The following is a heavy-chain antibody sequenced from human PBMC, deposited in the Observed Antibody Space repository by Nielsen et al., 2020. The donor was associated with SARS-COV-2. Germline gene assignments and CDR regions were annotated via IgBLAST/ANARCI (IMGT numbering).Heavy chain of an antibody. V-gene: IGHV4-4*07. J-gene: IGHJ4*02. CDR3: ARLGYVEMATNNYFDY. CDR1: GGSISSYY. Sequence: SETLSLTCTVSGGSISSYYWSWIRQPAGKGLEWIGRIYTSGSTNYNPSLKSRVTMSVDKSKNQFSLKLSSVTAADTAVYYCARLGYVEMATNNYFDYWGQGTLVTVSS. D-gene: IGHD5-24*01. CDR2: IYTSGST.